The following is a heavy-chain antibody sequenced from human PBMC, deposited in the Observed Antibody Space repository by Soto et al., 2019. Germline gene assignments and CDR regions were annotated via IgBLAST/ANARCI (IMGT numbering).Heavy chain of an antibody. Sequence: GSLRLSCAASGFTFSSSWMNWVRQAPGKGLEWVAGIKDDGSEKYYVDFVKGRFTISRDNAENSLYLQMNSLRAEDTAVYFCARDRGYSSFDYWGLGTLVTVSS. V-gene: IGHV3-7*01. CDR2: IKDDGSEK. CDR1: GFTFSSSW. CDR3: ARDRGYSSFDY. J-gene: IGHJ4*02. D-gene: IGHD5-18*01.